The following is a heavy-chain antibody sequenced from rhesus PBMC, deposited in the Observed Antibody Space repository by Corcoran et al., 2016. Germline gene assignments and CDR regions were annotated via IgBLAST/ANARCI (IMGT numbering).Heavy chain of an antibody. J-gene: IGHJ4*01. V-gene: IGHV3S25*01. D-gene: IGHD2-21*01. CDR1: GCTFSSYW. CDR3: AKDRYQYCTGSGCYFHYFDY. Sequence: EVQLVVSGGGLAKPGGSLRLSCAASGCTFSSYWMNWVRQAPGKGLEWVSAINSGRGSTSYADSVKGRFTISRDNSKNTLSLQMNSLRAEDTAVYYCAKDRYQYCTGSGCYFHYFDYWGQGVLVTVSS. CDR2: INSGRGST.